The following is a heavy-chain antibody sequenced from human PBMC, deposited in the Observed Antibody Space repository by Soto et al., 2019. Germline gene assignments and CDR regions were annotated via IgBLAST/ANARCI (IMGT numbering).Heavy chain of an antibody. V-gene: IGHV3-9*01. Sequence: EVQLVESGGGLVQPGRSLRLSCAASGFTFDDYAMHWVRQAPGKGLEWVSGISWNSGSIGYADSGKGRFTISRDNAKNPLYLQMNSLRAEDTALYYCAKGGQLLTEGGGYWGQGTLVTVSS. J-gene: IGHJ4*02. D-gene: IGHD2-2*01. CDR3: AKGGQLLTEGGGY. CDR2: ISWNSGSI. CDR1: GFTFDDYA.